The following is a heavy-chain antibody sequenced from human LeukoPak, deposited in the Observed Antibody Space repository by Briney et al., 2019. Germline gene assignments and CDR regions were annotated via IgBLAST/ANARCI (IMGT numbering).Heavy chain of an antibody. V-gene: IGHV3-48*01. Sequence: GGSLRLSCAASGFSFSTSYMNWVRQAPGKGLEWVSYISSSSSTIYYADSVKGRFTISRDNAKNSLFLQMNSLRGEDTAVYYCARGRGPYGWFDPWGQGTLVTVSS. J-gene: IGHJ5*02. CDR3: ARGRGPYGWFDP. CDR2: ISSSSSTI. D-gene: IGHD3-10*01. CDR1: GFSFSTSY.